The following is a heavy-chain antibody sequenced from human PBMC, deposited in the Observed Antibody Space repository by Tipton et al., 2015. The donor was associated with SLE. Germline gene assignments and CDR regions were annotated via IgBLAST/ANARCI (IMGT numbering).Heavy chain of an antibody. CDR3: VAYTSGWFRSY. CDR2: INDSGTT. V-gene: IGHV4-4*02. CDR1: GDSISTNYW. D-gene: IGHD6-19*01. Sequence: TLSLTCAVSGDSISTNYWWSWVRQAPVKGLEWMGEINDSGTTNHNPSLKSRVTISIDKSKNQFSLKVNSVTAADTAVYYCVAYTSGWFRSYWGQGTLVTVSS. J-gene: IGHJ4*02.